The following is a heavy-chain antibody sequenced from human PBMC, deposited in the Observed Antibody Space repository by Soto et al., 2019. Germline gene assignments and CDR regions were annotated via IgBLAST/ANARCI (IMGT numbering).Heavy chain of an antibody. CDR2: FIPIFRTL. CDR3: VRDRRIYYSDPHDEFVASDYEV. J-gene: IGHJ3*01. CDR1: GGIFGSHG. D-gene: IGHD3-22*01. V-gene: IGHV1-69*01. Sequence: QVQLIQSEAEVKKPGSSVRVSCTASGGIFGSHGFSWVRQAPGQRLEWVGGFIPIFRTLTYTEKFQARVRIAADEWTNTVYLDLSSLTSEDTGVYYCVRDRRIYYSDPHDEFVASDYEVWGQGTMVSVSS.